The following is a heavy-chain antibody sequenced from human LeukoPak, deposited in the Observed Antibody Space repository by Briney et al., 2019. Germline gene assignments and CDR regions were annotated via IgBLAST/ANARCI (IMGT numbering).Heavy chain of an antibody. D-gene: IGHD2-15*01. Sequence: GGSLRLSCAASGFTFSSYAMSWVRQAPGKGLEWVSAISGSGGSTYYADSVKGRFTISRDNSKNTLYLQMNSLRAEDTAVYYCATWNRLLLYFDYWGQGTLVTVSS. CDR2: ISGSGGST. CDR1: GFTFSSYA. J-gene: IGHJ4*02. V-gene: IGHV3-23*01. CDR3: ATWNRLLLYFDY.